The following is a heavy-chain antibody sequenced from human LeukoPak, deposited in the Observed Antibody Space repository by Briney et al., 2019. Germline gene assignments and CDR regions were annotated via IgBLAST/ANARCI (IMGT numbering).Heavy chain of an antibody. CDR1: GYSISSGYH. D-gene: IGHD7-27*01. CDR2: VYRSGTT. CDR3: ARETWVFDY. Sequence: SETLSLTCVVSGYSISSGYHWGWTRRPPGKGLEWIGRVYRSGTTYYDPSLKSRVTISVDTSKNQISLKVRSVTAADTAMYYCARETWVFDYWGQGILVTVSS. J-gene: IGHJ4*02. V-gene: IGHV4-38-2*02.